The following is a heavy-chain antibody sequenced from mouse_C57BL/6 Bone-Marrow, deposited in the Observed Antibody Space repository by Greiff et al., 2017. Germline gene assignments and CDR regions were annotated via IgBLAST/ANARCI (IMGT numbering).Heavy chain of an antibody. CDR2: IWRGGST. V-gene: IGHV2-5*01. J-gene: IGHJ4*01. CDR3: AKGLAGYPYAMDY. Sequence: VQLQQSGPGLVQPSQSLSITCTVSGFSLTSYGVHWVRQSPGKGLEWLGVIWRGGSTDYNAAFMSRLSITKDNSKSQVFFKMNSLQADDTAIYYCAKGLAGYPYAMDYWGQGTSVTVSS. D-gene: IGHD2-2*01. CDR1: GFSLTSYG.